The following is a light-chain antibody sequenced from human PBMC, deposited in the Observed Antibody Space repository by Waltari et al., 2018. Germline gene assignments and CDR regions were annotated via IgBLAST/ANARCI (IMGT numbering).Light chain of an antibody. J-gene: IGLJ2*01. Sequence: QSALTQPPSASGTPGQRVTISCSGSSSNIGTNLVNWYQQLPGKAPKLLVSRNDQRPSGVPDRFSGSQSGTSASLAISGLQSEDEADYYCAAWDDSLSGHWVFGGGTKVTVL. CDR1: SSNIGTNL. CDR2: RND. V-gene: IGLV1-44*01. CDR3: AAWDDSLSGHWV.